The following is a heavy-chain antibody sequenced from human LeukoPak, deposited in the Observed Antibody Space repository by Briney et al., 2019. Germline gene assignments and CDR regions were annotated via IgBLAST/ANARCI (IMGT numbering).Heavy chain of an antibody. J-gene: IGHJ4*02. CDR2: ISGSGGST. Sequence: GGSLRLSCEASGFTFSSYAMSWVRQAPGKGLEWVSAISGSGGSTYYADSVKGRFTISRDNSKNTLYLQMNSLRAEDTAVYYCASSGRKYYFDYWGQGTLVTVSS. CDR1: GFTFSSYA. D-gene: IGHD2-15*01. CDR3: ASSGRKYYFDY. V-gene: IGHV3-23*01.